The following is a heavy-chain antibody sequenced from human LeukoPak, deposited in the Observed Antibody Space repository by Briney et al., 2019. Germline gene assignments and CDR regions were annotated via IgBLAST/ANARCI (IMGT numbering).Heavy chain of an antibody. J-gene: IGHJ4*02. V-gene: IGHV4-38-2*02. CDR3: ARARIQLDFDY. CDR2: INHSGST. D-gene: IGHD5-18*01. CDR1: NYSISSGYY. Sequence: PSETLSLTCTVSNYSISSGYYWSWIRQPPGKGLEWIGEINHSGSTNYNPSLKSRVTISVDTSKNQFSLKLSSVTAADTAVYYCARARIQLDFDYWGQGTLVTVSS.